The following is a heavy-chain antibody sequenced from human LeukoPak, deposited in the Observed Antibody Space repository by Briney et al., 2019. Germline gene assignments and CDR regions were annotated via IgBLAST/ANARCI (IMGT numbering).Heavy chain of an antibody. V-gene: IGHV1-2*02. J-gene: IGHJ5*02. CDR2: INPNSGGT. D-gene: IGHD2-2*01. Sequence: GASVNVSCKASDYTFTGYYIHWVRQAPGQGLEWMGWINPNSGGTNYAQKFQGRVTMTRDTSISTAYMELSRLRSDDTAVYYCAREYCSSTSCSNWFDPWGQGTLVTVSS. CDR1: DYTFTGYY. CDR3: AREYCSSTSCSNWFDP.